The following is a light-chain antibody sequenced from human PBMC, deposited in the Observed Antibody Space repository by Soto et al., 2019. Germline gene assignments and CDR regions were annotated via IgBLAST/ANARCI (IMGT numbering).Light chain of an antibody. J-gene: IGLJ3*02. V-gene: IGLV1-47*01. CDR1: SSDIGSNY. CDR2: RNN. CDR3: ATWRDSQSGVV. Sequence: QSVLTQPPSASGTPGQRVSISCSGSSSDIGSNYVYWYQQRPGTAPKVLIYRNNQRPSGVPDRFSGSNSGTSASLAISGLRSEDEADYHCATWRDSQSGVVFGGGTKLTVL.